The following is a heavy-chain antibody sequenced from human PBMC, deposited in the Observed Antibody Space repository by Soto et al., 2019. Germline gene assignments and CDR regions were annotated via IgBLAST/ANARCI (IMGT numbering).Heavy chain of an antibody. D-gene: IGHD3-3*01. CDR2: INHSGST. CDR3: ASSSELRFLEWDSYYYYYGMDV. CDR1: GGSFSGYY. V-gene: IGHV4-34*01. Sequence: SETLSLTCAVYGGSFSGYYWSWIRQPPGKGLEWIGEINHSGSTNYNPSLKSRVTISVDTSENQFSLKLSSVTAADTAVYYCASSSELRFLEWDSYYYYYGMDVWGQGTTVTVS. J-gene: IGHJ6*02.